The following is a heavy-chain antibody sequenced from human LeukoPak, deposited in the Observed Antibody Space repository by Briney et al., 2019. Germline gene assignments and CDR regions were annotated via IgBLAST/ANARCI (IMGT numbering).Heavy chain of an antibody. D-gene: IGHD5-18*01. J-gene: IGHJ5*02. Sequence: SQTLSLTCTVSGGSINSGDYYWSWVRQPPGKGLEWIGCFYYTGKTFYNPSLQSRVAISGDTAKNQVSLRVTSVTAADTALYYCARIGFTYGSAGSWGQGTLVTVSA. CDR2: FYYTGKT. CDR3: ARIGFTYGSAGS. V-gene: IGHV4-30-4*01. CDR1: GGSINSGDYY.